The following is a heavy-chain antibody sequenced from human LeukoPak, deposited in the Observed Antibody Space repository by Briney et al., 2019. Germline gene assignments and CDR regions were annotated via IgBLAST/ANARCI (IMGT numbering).Heavy chain of an antibody. D-gene: IGHD5-12*01. CDR3: ARGLGSDIVATISYFDY. J-gene: IGHJ4*02. CDR1: GFTVSSNY. V-gene: IGHV3-66*01. CDR2: IYSGGST. Sequence: PGGSLRLSCAASGFTVSSNYKSWVRQAPGKGLEWVSVIYSGGSTYYADSVKGRFTISRDNSKNTLYLQMNSLRAEDTAVYYCARGLGSDIVATISYFDYWGQGTLVTVSS.